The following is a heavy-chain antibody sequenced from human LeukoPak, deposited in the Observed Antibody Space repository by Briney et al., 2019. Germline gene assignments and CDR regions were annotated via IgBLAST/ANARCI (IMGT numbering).Heavy chain of an antibody. Sequence: ASETLSLTCAVYGGSFSGYYWSWIRQPPGKGLEWIGEINHSGSTNYNPSLKSRVTISVDKSKNQFSLKLSSVTAADTAVYYCARENTARAFDIWGQGTMVTVSS. D-gene: IGHD5-18*01. CDR2: INHSGST. CDR1: GGSFSGYY. CDR3: ARENTARAFDI. V-gene: IGHV4-34*01. J-gene: IGHJ3*02.